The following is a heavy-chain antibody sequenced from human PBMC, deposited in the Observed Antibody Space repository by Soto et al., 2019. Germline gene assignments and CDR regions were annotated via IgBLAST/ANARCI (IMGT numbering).Heavy chain of an antibody. D-gene: IGHD2-2*01. V-gene: IGHV1-69*08. CDR1: GGTFSSYT. CDR2: IIPILGIA. Sequence: QVQLVQSGAEVKKPGSSVKVSCKASGGTFSSYTISWVRQAPGQGLEWMGRIIPILGIANYAQKFQGRVTITADKSTSTAYMELSSLRSEDTAVYYCARELGYCSSTSCYAGVRNWFDPWGQGTLVTVSS. CDR3: ARELGYCSSTSCYAGVRNWFDP. J-gene: IGHJ5*02.